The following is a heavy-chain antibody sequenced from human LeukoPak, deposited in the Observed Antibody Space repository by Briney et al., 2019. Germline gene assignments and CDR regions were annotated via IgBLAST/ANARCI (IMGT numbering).Heavy chain of an antibody. V-gene: IGHV1-8*01. CDR3: AIRYGSGEKYYYYYYMDV. J-gene: IGHJ6*03. CDR2: MNPNSGNT. D-gene: IGHD3-10*01. CDR1: GYTFTSYD. Sequence: ASVKVSCRASGYTFTSYDINWVRQATGQGLEWMGWMNPNSGNTGYAQKFQGRVTMTRNTSISPAYMELSGLRSGDTAVYYCAIRYGSGEKYYYYYYMDVWGKGTTVTVS.